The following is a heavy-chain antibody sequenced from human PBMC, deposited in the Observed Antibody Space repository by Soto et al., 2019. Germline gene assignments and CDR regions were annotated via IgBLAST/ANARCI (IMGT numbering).Heavy chain of an antibody. Sequence: QVQLVQSGAEVKKPGASVKVSCKASGYTFTNYGISWVRQAPGQGLEWMGWISGYNGNTNHSQKLQGRVTMTTDTSTSTAYLELRSLRSDDTAVYYCARVRSAVFGEFPGHYYYDMDVWGQGTTVTVSS. J-gene: IGHJ6*02. CDR3: ARVRSAVFGEFPGHYYYDMDV. CDR2: ISGYNGNT. CDR1: GYTFTNYG. D-gene: IGHD3-10*02. V-gene: IGHV1-18*04.